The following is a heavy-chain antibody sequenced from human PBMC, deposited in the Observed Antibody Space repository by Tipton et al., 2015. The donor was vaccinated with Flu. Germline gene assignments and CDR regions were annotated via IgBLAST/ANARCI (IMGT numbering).Heavy chain of an antibody. Sequence: TLSLTCTVSGGSISSYYWSWIRQPPGKGLEWIGYIYYSGSTNYNPSLKSRVTISVDTSKNQFSLKLSSVTAADTAVYYCAREEKPYGIDVWGQGTTVTVSS. J-gene: IGHJ6*02. CDR2: IYYSGST. CDR3: AREEKPYGIDV. V-gene: IGHV4-59*01. CDR1: GGSISSYY.